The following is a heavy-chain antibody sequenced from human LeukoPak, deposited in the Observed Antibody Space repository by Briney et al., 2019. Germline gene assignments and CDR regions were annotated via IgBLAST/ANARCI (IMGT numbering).Heavy chain of an antibody. CDR3: ARRWNYGRNYYIDV. CDR2: INDSGRT. V-gene: IGHV4-34*01. CDR1: GGSFSNYY. D-gene: IGHD1-7*01. J-gene: IGHJ6*03. Sequence: SETLSLTCAVYGGSFSNYYWSWIRQSPGKGMEWIGEINDSGRTNYNPSLMSRVTVSVDTSKNQFSLRLTSVTATDTAVYYCARRWNYGRNYYIDVWGKGAAVSVSS.